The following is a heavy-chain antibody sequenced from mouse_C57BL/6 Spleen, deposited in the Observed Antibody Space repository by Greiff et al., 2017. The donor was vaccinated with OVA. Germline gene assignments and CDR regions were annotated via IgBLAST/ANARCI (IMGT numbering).Heavy chain of an antibody. J-gene: IGHJ1*03. V-gene: IGHV1-61*01. CDR3: ARDYGGYFDV. D-gene: IGHD1-1*02. CDR2: IYPSDSET. Sequence: VKLQESGAELVRPGSSVKLSCKASGYTFTSYWMDWVKQRPGQGLEWIGNIYPSDSETHYNQKFKDKATLTVDKSSSTAYMQRSSLTSEDSAVYYCARDYGGYFDVWGTGTTVTVSS. CDR1: GYTFTSYW.